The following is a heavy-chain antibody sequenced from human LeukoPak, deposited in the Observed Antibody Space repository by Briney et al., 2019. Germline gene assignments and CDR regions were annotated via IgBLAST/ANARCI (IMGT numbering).Heavy chain of an antibody. J-gene: IGHJ4*02. V-gene: IGHV4-34*01. CDR2: INHSGST. CDR1: GGSFSGYY. D-gene: IGHD2-21*02. CDR3: ARGKENCGGDCYYYFDY. Sequence: SETLSLTCAAYGGSFSGYYWSWIRQPPGKGLEWSGEINHSGSTNYNPSLKSRVTISVDTSKNQFSLKLSSVTAADTAVYYCARGKENCGGDCYYYFDYWGQGTLVTVSS.